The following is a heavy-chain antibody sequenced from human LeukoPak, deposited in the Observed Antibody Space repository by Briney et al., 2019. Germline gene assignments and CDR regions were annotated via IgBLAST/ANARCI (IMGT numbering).Heavy chain of an antibody. V-gene: IGHV3-21*01. CDR2: ISSSSSYI. Sequence: GGSLRLSCAASGFTFSSYSMNWVRQAPGKGLEWVSSISSSSSYIYYADSVKGRFTISRDNAKNSLYLKMNSLRAEDTAVYYCARGDNSSGWYPRYFDYWGQGTLVTVSS. CDR1: GFTFSSYS. CDR3: ARGDNSSGWYPRYFDY. D-gene: IGHD6-19*01. J-gene: IGHJ4*02.